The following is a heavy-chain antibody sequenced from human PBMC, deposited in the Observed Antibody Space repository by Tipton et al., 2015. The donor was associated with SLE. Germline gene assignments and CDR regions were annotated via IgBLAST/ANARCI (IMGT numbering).Heavy chain of an antibody. J-gene: IGHJ5*02. CDR2: IYYSGST. Sequence: TLSLTCTASGGSISSHYWSWIRQPPGKGLEWIGYIYYSGSTNYNPSLKSRVTISVDTSKNQFSLKLSSVTAADTAVYYCARGGGFYGNWFDPWGQGTLVTVSS. CDR1: GGSISSHY. D-gene: IGHD3-16*01. CDR3: ARGGGFYGNWFDP. V-gene: IGHV4-59*11.